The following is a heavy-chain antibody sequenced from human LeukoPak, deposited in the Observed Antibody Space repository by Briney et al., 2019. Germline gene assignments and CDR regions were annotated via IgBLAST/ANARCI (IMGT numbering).Heavy chain of an antibody. CDR1: GSIPFNSYS. J-gene: IGHJ4*02. Sequence: GGSLRLSCAASGSIPFNSYSMRWVRQAPGKGLEWISYISGNSGYTKYADSVKGRFTIYRDNARKSLYLQMNNVTADDTAVYYCCRQDWAYWGRGTLVTVSS. CDR3: CRQDWAY. V-gene: IGHV3/OR16-9*01. D-gene: IGHD2-21*01. CDR2: ISGNSGYT.